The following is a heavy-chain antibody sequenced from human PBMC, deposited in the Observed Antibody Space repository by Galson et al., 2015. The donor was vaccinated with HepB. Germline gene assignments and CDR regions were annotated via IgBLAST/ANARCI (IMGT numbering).Heavy chain of an antibody. CDR3: SRVSGIVGAPRVDY. CDR1: GFTFGDYA. Sequence: SLRLSCAASGFTFGDYAMSWFRQAPGKGLEWVGFIRSKAYGGTTAYAASVKGRFTISRDDSKSIAYLQMNSLKTEDTAVYYCSRVSGIVGAPRVDYWGQGTLVTVSS. D-gene: IGHD1-26*01. V-gene: IGHV3-49*03. CDR2: IRSKAYGGTT. J-gene: IGHJ4*02.